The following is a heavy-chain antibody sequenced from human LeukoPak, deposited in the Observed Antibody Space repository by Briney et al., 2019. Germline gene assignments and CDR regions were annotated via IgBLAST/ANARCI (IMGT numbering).Heavy chain of an antibody. Sequence: GGSLRLSCAASGFTFSSYGMHWVRQAPGKGLEWVAVIWYDGSNKYYADSVKGRFTISRDNSKNTLYLQMNSLRAEDTAVYYCAKGRYYDSSGYPLDYWGQGTLVTVSS. V-gene: IGHV3-33*06. CDR2: IWYDGSNK. D-gene: IGHD3-22*01. CDR1: GFTFSSYG. CDR3: AKGRYYDSSGYPLDY. J-gene: IGHJ4*02.